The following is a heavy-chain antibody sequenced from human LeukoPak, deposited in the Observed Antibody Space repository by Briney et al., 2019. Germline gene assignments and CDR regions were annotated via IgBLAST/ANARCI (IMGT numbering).Heavy chain of an antibody. CDR2: IYYSGST. V-gene: IGHV4-59*08. Sequence: SETLSLTCTVFGGSISTYYWTWIRQPPGKGLEWIGYIYYSGSTNYNPYLKSGVTISVHTSNNQFSLRLSSVTAADTAVYYCARRRGGYNTRYYDYGMDVWGQGTTVTVSS. J-gene: IGHJ6*02. CDR1: GGSISTYY. D-gene: IGHD5-24*01. CDR3: ARRRGGYNTRYYDYGMDV.